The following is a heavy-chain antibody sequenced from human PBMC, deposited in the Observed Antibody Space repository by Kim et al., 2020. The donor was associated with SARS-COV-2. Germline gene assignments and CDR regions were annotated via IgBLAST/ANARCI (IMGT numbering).Heavy chain of an antibody. Sequence: RFTISRDNSKNTLYLQMNSLRAEDTAVYYCAKTVGYCSSTSCYRASCFDYWGQGTLVTVSS. V-gene: IGHV3-23*01. J-gene: IGHJ4*02. CDR3: AKTVGYCSSTSCYRASCFDY. D-gene: IGHD2-2*01.